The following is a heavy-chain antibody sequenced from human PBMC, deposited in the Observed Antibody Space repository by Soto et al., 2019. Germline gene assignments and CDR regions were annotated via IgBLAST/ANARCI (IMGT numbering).Heavy chain of an antibody. CDR2: ISYDGSNK. V-gene: IGHV3-30*18. CDR1: GFTFSSYG. J-gene: IGHJ6*02. CDR3: AKDSTRYYDFWSGSKGMDV. Sequence: PGGSLRLSCAASGFTFSSYGMHWVRQAPGKGLEWVAVISYDGSNKYYADSVKGRFTISRDNSKNTLYLQMNSLRAEDTAVYYCAKDSTRYYDFWSGSKGMDVWGQGTTVTVSS. D-gene: IGHD3-3*01.